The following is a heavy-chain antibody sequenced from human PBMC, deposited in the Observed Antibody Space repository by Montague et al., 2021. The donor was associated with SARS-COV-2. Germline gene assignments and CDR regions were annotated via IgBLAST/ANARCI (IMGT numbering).Heavy chain of an antibody. Sequence: SLRLSCAASGFTFSGYWMHWVRQVPGRGLVWVSRVSPDGSDTTYTDSVEGRFIISRDNVKDTLYLAMSSLGAEDTAVYFCARGGRDDYHYPFDSWGRGTLVTVSS. V-gene: IGHV3-74*01. CDR3: ARGGRDDYHYPFDS. CDR2: VSPDGSDT. D-gene: IGHD5-24*01. CDR1: GFTFSGYW. J-gene: IGHJ4*02.